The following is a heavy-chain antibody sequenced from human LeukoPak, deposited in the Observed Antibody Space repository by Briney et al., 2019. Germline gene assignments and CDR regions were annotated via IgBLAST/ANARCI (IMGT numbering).Heavy chain of an antibody. Sequence: ASVKVSCKASGYTLTSYGISWVRQAPGQGLEWMGWISAYNGNTDYAQKFQGRVTMTRDTSTGTVYMELSSLRSEDTAVYYCARDRERYDFWSGYGAFDIWGQGTMVTVSS. J-gene: IGHJ3*02. CDR1: GYTLTSYG. CDR2: ISAYNGNT. D-gene: IGHD3-3*01. V-gene: IGHV1-18*01. CDR3: ARDRERYDFWSGYGAFDI.